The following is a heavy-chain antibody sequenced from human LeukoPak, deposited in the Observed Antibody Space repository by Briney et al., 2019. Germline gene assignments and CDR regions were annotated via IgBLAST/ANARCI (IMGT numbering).Heavy chain of an antibody. D-gene: IGHD1-26*01. CDR1: GFTLSSYA. V-gene: IGHV3-13*01. CDR2: IGTAGDT. Sequence: GGSLRLSCAASGFTLSSYAMHWVRQPAGKGLEWVSAIGTAGDTFYPGSVKGRFTISRENAKKSLFLQMNSLRAEDTAAYYCARQNTPHGNFDYWGQGTLVTVSS. CDR3: ARQNTPHGNFDY. J-gene: IGHJ4*02.